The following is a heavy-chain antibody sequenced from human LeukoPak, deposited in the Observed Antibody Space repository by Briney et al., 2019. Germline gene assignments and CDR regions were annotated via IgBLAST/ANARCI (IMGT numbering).Heavy chain of an antibody. CDR1: GGTFSSYA. Sequence: ASVKVSCKASGGTFSSYAISWVRQAPGQGLEWMGGIIPIFGTANYAQKFQGRVTITTDESTSTAYMELSRLRSEDTAVYYCARDAVDTAMVGWFDPWGQGTLVTVSS. CDR3: ARDAVDTAMVGWFDP. CDR2: IIPIFGTA. J-gene: IGHJ5*02. D-gene: IGHD5-18*01. V-gene: IGHV1-69*05.